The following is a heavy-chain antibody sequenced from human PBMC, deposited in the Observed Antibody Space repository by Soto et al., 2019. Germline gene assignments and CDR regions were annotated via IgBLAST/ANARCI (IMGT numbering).Heavy chain of an antibody. Sequence: GGSLRLSCAASGFTFSSYAMSWVRQAPGKGLEWVSAISGSGGSTYYADSVKGRFTISRDNSKNTLYLQMNSLRAEDTAVYYCAKDSTYCSGGSCYWGPRDYYGMDVWGQGTTVTVSS. CDR2: ISGSGGST. V-gene: IGHV3-23*01. J-gene: IGHJ6*02. CDR1: GFTFSSYA. D-gene: IGHD2-15*01. CDR3: AKDSTYCSGGSCYWGPRDYYGMDV.